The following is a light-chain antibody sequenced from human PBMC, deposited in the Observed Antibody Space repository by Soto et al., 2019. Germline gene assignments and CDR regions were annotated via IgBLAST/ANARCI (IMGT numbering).Light chain of an antibody. CDR1: SSDVGGYNY. J-gene: IGLJ3*02. V-gene: IGLV2-14*01. Sequence: QSALTQPASVSGSLGQSITISCTGTSSDVGGYNYVSWYQHHPGKAPKLIIYQVYSQPSGVSNRLSGSNFGNTASLSISGLQADDEADYYCSSYTTTTPFLVFGGGTKLTVL. CDR3: SSYTTTTPFLV. CDR2: QVY.